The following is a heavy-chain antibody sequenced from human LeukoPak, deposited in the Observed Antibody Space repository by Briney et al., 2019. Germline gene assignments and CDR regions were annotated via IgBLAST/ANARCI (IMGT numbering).Heavy chain of an antibody. CDR3: ASMVTAMGTFDY. V-gene: IGHV1-18*01. CDR2: ISAYNGNT. Sequence: GASVKVSCKASGYTFTSYGISWVRQAPGQGLEWMGWISAYNGNTNYAPKLQGGVTMTTDTSTSTAYMELRSLRSDDTAVYYCASMVTAMGTFDYWGQGTLVTVSS. D-gene: IGHD2-21*02. J-gene: IGHJ4*02. CDR1: GYTFTSYG.